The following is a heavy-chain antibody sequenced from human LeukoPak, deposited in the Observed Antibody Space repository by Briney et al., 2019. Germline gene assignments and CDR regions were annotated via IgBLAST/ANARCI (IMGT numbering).Heavy chain of an antibody. CDR2: IYYSGST. Sequence: SQTLSLTCAVSGGSISSSSYYWGWVRQPPGKGLEWIGSIYYSGSTYYNPSLKSRVTVSVDTSKNQFSLKLSSVAAADTAVYYCARGQWGGYYYYYYMDVWGKGTTVTVSS. D-gene: IGHD2-15*01. CDR3: ARGQWGGYYYYYYMDV. CDR1: GGSISSSSYY. J-gene: IGHJ6*03. V-gene: IGHV4-39*07.